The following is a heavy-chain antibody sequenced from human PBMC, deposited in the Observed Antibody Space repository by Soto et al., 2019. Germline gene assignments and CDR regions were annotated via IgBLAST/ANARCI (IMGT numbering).Heavy chain of an antibody. CDR3: ARQGTTVTTWGAFDI. CDR2: IYYSGST. CDR1: GGSISSYY. Sequence: SETLSLTCTVSGGSISSYYWSWIRQPPGKGLEWIGYIYYSGSTNYNPSLKSRVTISVDTSKNQFSLKLSSVTAADTAVYYCARQGTTVTTWGAFDIWGQGTMVTVSS. J-gene: IGHJ3*02. D-gene: IGHD4-17*01. V-gene: IGHV4-59*08.